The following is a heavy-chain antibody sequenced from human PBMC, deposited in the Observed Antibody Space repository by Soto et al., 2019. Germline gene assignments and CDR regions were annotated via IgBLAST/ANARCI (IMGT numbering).Heavy chain of an antibody. CDR1: GGSISSYY. J-gene: IGHJ6*02. D-gene: IGHD6-13*01. CDR3: ARAKAAAGNWDYYYYYGMDV. Sequence: SETLSLTCTVSGGSISSYYWSWIRQPPGKGLEWIGYIYYSGSTNYNPSLKSRVTISVDTSKNQFSLKLSSVTAADTAVYYCARAKAAAGNWDYYYYYGMDVWGQGTTVTVS. CDR2: IYYSGST. V-gene: IGHV4-59*01.